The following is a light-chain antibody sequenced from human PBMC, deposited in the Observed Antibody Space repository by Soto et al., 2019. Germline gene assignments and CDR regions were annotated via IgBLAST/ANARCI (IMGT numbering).Light chain of an antibody. CDR2: DVS. J-gene: IGLJ2*01. CDR1: SSDVGAYNY. V-gene: IGLV2-11*01. CDR3: CSYAGSVV. Sequence: QSVLTQPRSVSGSRGQSVTISCTGTSSDVGAYNYVSWYQQHPGKAPKVIIYDVSKRPSGVPDRFSGSKSGNTASLTISGLQAEDEADYYCCSYAGSVVFGGGTKLTVL.